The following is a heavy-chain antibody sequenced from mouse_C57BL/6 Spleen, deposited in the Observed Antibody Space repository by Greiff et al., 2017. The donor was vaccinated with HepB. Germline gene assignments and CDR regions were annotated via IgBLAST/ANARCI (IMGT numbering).Heavy chain of an antibody. D-gene: IGHD2-5*01. Sequence: VPLQQSCPGLVQPSHSLSITCTVSGFSLPSYFLHWVLPSPGKGLEWLGVIWSGGSTDYNAAFISRLSISKDNSKSKVFFKMNSLQADDTAIYYCARNSYSKGDAMDYWGQGTSVTVSS. J-gene: IGHJ4*01. V-gene: IGHV2-2*01. CDR2: IWSGGST. CDR1: GFSLPSYF. CDR3: ARNSYSKGDAMDY.